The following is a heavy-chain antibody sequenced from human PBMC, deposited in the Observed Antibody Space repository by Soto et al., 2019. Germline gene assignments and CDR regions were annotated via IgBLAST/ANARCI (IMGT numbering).Heavy chain of an antibody. CDR2: ISGSGGST. CDR1: GFTFSSYA. J-gene: IGHJ6*02. V-gene: IGHV3-23*01. Sequence: PGGSLRLSCAASGFTFSSYAMSWVRQAPGKGLEWVSAISGSGGSTYYADSVKGRFTISRDNSKNTLYLQMNSLRAEGTAVYYCAKDGWMVYAIGVVGYYYGMDVWGQGTTVTVSS. D-gene: IGHD2-8*01. CDR3: AKDGWMVYAIGVVGYYYGMDV.